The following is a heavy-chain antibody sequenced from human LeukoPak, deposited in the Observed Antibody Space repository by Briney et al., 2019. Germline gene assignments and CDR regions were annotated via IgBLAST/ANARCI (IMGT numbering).Heavy chain of an antibody. CDR2: IYYSGST. CDR1: GGSISSSSYY. V-gene: IGHV4-39*01. CDR3: ARASGYYYYCMDV. Sequence: SETLSLTCTVSGGSISSSSYYWGWIRQPPGKGLEWIGSIYYSGSTYYNPSLKSRVTISVDTSKNQFSLKLSSVTAADTAVYYCARASGYYYYCMDVWGKGTTVTVSS. J-gene: IGHJ6*03.